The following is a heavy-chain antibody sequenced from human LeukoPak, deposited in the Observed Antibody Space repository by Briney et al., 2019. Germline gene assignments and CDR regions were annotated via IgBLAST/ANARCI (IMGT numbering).Heavy chain of an antibody. CDR1: GFTVSSNY. J-gene: IGHJ4*02. CDR2: IYSGGST. V-gene: IGHV3-66*01. D-gene: IGHD3-10*01. Sequence: GGSLRLSCAASGFTVSSNYMSWVRQAPGKGLEWVSVIYSGGSTYYADSVKGRFTISRDNSKNTLYLLMNSLRAEDTAVYYCARDQFGSGRLDYWGQGTLVTVSS. CDR3: ARDQFGSGRLDY.